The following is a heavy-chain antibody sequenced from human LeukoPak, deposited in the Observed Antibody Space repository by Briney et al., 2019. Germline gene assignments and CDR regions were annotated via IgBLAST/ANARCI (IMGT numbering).Heavy chain of an antibody. CDR2: INPNRGGT. CDR3: ARGYYYYYYMDV. CDR1: GYTFTVYY. J-gene: IGHJ6*03. V-gene: IGHV1-2*02. Sequence: ASVTVSCKASGYTFTVYYMHWVRQAPGQGREWMGWINPNRGGTNYTQKFQGRVTITRDTSIDTVYMELRSLRAGDTAVYFCARGYYYYYYMDVWGKGTTVTVSS.